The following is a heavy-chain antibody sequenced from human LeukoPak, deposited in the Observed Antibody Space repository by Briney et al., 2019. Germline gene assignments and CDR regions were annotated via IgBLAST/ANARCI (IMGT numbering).Heavy chain of an antibody. CDR2: IYYSGST. Sequence: SETLSLTCTVSGGSISSYYWSWIRQPPGKGLEWIGYIYYSGSTNYNPSLKSRVTISVDTSKNQFSLKLSSVTAADTAVYYCAREETYYYGSGSYSWFDPWGQGTLVTVSS. CDR1: GGSISSYY. D-gene: IGHD3-10*01. V-gene: IGHV4-59*01. CDR3: AREETYYYGSGSYSWFDP. J-gene: IGHJ5*02.